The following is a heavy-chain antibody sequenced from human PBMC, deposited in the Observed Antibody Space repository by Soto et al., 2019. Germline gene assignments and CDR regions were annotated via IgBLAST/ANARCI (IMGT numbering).Heavy chain of an antibody. J-gene: IGHJ4*02. V-gene: IGHV1-69*06. Sequence: SVKVSCKASGGTFSGYAISWVRQAPGQGLEWMGGIIPIFGTANYAQKFQGRVTITADKSTSTAYMELSSLRFEDTAVYYCARDITRTVVPYFDFWGQGTLVTVSS. D-gene: IGHD1-7*01. CDR1: GGTFSGYA. CDR2: IIPIFGTA. CDR3: ARDITRTVVPYFDF.